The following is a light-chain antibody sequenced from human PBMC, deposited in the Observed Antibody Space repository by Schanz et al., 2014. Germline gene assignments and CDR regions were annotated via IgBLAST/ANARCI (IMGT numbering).Light chain of an antibody. CDR2: LGS. CDR1: QSVLNYNGDHY. V-gene: IGKV2-28*01. CDR3: MQTRHSPFT. J-gene: IGKJ3*01. Sequence: DVLVTQSPLSLPVTPGEPASISCRSSQSVLNYNGDHYLDWYLQKPGQTPQLLIYLGSNRASGVPDRFSGSGSGTDFTLKISRVEAEDVGVYYCMQTRHSPFTFGPGTKVNI.